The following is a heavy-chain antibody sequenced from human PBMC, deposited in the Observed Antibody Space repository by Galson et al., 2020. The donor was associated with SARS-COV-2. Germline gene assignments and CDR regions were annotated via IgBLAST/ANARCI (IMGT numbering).Heavy chain of an antibody. D-gene: IGHD2-2*01. V-gene: IGHV3-33*01. CDR1: GFTFSSHA. J-gene: IGHJ4*02. CDR2: IFYDGSDK. CDR3: ARDGQLSRVWACGY. Sequence: GESLKISCAASGFTFSSHAIHWVRQAPGKGLEWVAQIFYDGSDKYYGDSVKGRFTISRDSSKNMVYLQMNNLKVDDTAVYYCARDGQLSRVWACGYWGQGTLVTVSS.